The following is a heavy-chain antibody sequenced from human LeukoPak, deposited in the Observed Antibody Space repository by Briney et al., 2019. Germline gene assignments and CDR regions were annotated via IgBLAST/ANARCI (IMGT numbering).Heavy chain of an antibody. Sequence: PSETLSLTCAVYGGSFSPYYWRWIRQPPGKGLGWIGEINHSGSTNYNPSLKSRVTISVDTSKNQFSPRLSSVTAADTAVYYCARGGFYCGGDCYVDYWGQGTLVTVSS. CDR2: INHSGST. CDR1: GGSFSPYY. J-gene: IGHJ4*02. CDR3: ARGGFYCGGDCYVDY. D-gene: IGHD2-21*02. V-gene: IGHV4-34*01.